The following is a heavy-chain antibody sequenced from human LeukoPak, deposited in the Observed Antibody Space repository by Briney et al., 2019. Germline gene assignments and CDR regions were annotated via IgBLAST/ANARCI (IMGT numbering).Heavy chain of an antibody. CDR3: ARCAGTPRYYYFYYYMDV. Sequence: GGSLRLSCAASGFTFSGSAMHWVRQASGKGLEWVGRIRSKANSYATAYAASVKGRFTISRDNAKNSLYLQMNGLRAEDTAVYYCARCAGTPRYYYFYYYMDVWGKGTTVTVSS. V-gene: IGHV3-73*01. CDR2: IRSKANSYAT. D-gene: IGHD1/OR15-1a*01. CDR1: GFTFSGSA. J-gene: IGHJ6*03.